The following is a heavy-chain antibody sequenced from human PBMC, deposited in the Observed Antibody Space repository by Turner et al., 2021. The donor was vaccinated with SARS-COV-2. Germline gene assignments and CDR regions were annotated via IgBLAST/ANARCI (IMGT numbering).Heavy chain of an antibody. CDR1: GGPISSSSYY. Sequence: QLQLQESGPGLVKPSETLSLTCSVSGGPISSSSYYCGWIRQPPGKGLEWIGRIYYSGSTYYNPSLKSRVTISVDTSKNQFSLKLSSVTAADTAVYYCASPDTAMVTWPQGFDYWGQGTLVTVSS. CDR3: ASPDTAMVTWPQGFDY. D-gene: IGHD5-18*01. V-gene: IGHV4-39*01. CDR2: IYYSGST. J-gene: IGHJ4*02.